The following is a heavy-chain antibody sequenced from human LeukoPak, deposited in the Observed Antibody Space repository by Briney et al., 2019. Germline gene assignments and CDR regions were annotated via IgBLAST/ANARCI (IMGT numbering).Heavy chain of an antibody. CDR2: ISYDGSNK. D-gene: IGHD6-19*01. J-gene: IGHJ3*02. CDR1: GFTFSSYA. CDR3: ARDRLYPNVAGPDHDAFDI. V-gene: IGHV3-30-3*01. Sequence: PGGSLRLSCAASGFTFSSYAMHWVRQAPGKGLEWVAVISYDGSNKYYADSVKGRFTISRDNSKNTLYLQMNSLRAEDTAVYYCARDRLYPNVAGPDHDAFDIWGQGTMVTVSS.